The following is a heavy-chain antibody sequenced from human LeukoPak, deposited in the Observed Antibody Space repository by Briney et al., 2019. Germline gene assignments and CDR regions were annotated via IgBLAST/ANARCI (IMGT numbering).Heavy chain of an antibody. CDR2: INHSGST. V-gene: IGHV4-34*01. CDR1: GGSFSGYY. Sequence: SETLSLTCAVYGGSFSGYYWSWIRQPPGKGLEWIGEINHSGSTNYNPSLKSRVTISVGTSKNQFSLKLSSVTAADTAVYYCARALPSTCYDYWGQGTLVTVSS. CDR3: ARALPSTCYDY. J-gene: IGHJ4*02. D-gene: IGHD2/OR15-2a*01.